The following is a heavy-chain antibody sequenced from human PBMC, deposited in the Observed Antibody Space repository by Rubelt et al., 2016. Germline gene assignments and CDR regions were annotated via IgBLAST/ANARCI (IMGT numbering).Heavy chain of an antibody. CDR1: GYTFTSYY. CDR2: INPSGGST. V-gene: IGHV1-46*01. D-gene: IGHD3-3*01. Sequence: QVQLVQSGAEVKKPGASVKVSCKASGYTFTSYYMHWVRQAPGQGLEWMGIINPSGGSTSYAPKFQGRVTMTRDTSTSTGYMELSSLRSEDTAVYYCARSPRYDFEDNWFDPWGQGTLVTVSS. CDR3: ARSPRYDFEDNWFDP. J-gene: IGHJ5*02.